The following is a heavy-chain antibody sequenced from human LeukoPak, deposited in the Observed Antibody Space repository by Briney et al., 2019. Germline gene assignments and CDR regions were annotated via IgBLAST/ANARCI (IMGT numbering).Heavy chain of an antibody. CDR2: LSNSGRST. J-gene: IGHJ4*02. CDR1: GFTFSTYA. V-gene: IGHV3-23*01. CDR3: ANFGGASLGKWRIDY. Sequence: QSKGSLRLSCVASGFTFSTYAMTWVRQAPGKGLEWVSTLSNSGRSTYFADSVRGRFTISRDNSKDTLYLQMNSLRAEDTAIYYCANFGGASLGKWRIDYWGQGTLVTVSA. D-gene: IGHD5-12*01.